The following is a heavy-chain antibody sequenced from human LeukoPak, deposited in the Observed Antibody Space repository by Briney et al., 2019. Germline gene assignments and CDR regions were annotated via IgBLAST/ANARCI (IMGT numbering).Heavy chain of an antibody. V-gene: IGHV3-23*01. D-gene: IGHD5-24*01. J-gene: IGHJ4*02. CDR2: ISRSGDST. CDR1: GFTFSNSA. Sequence: PGGSLRLSCTASGFTFSNSAMNWVRQAPGKGLEWVSTISRSGDSTYYADSVKGRFTISRDHSKNTLYLQMNSLTVEDTAIYYCAKDRNAWPTNFDSWGQGTLVTVSA. CDR3: AKDRNAWPTNFDS.